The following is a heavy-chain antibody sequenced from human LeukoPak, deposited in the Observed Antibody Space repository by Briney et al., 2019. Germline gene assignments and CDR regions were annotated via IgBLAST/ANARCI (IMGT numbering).Heavy chain of an antibody. V-gene: IGHV1-69*01. CDR1: GGTFSSYA. Sequence: ASVKVSCKASGGTFSSYAISWVRQAPGQGLEWMGGIIPIFGTANYAQKFQGRVTITADGSTSTAYMELSSLRSEDTAVYYCARDLDTAMVETNWGQGTLVTVSS. CDR2: IIPIFGTA. CDR3: ARDLDTAMVETN. D-gene: IGHD5-18*01. J-gene: IGHJ4*02.